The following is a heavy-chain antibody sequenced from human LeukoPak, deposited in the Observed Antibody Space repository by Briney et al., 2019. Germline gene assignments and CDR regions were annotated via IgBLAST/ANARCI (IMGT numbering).Heavy chain of an antibody. CDR3: ATDLGGATTSNWFDP. V-gene: IGHV1-24*01. Sequence: ASVKVSCKVSGYTLTELSMHWVRQAPGKGLEWMGGFDPEDGEIIYAQKFQGRVTMTEDTSTDTAYMELSSLRSEDTAVYYCATDLGGATTSNWFDPWGQGTLVTVSS. D-gene: IGHD1-26*01. J-gene: IGHJ5*02. CDR2: FDPEDGEI. CDR1: GYTLTELS.